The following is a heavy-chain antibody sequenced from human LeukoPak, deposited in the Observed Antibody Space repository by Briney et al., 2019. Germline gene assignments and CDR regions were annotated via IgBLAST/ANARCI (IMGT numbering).Heavy chain of an antibody. V-gene: IGHV3-23*01. J-gene: IGHJ4*01. CDR2: ISVSGGLT. D-gene: IGHD1-1*01. Sequence: GGSLRLSCGASGFTFSIYDMSWVRQAPGKGLEWVSAISVSGGLTYYAASVKGRFTIARDNSKNTLYLQRIGLRAEDTSVYYCVKKISLTGTKGGFDYWGQGTLVTVSS. CDR3: VKKISLTGTKGGFDY. CDR1: GFTFSIYD.